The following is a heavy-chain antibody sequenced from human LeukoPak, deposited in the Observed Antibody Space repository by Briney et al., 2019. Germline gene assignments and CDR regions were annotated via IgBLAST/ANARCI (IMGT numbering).Heavy chain of an antibody. CDR1: GVSISSSNW. CDR3: ARGYCSGGSCYLYFDY. D-gene: IGHD2-15*01. CDR2: IYYSGST. J-gene: IGHJ4*02. Sequence: TAGTLSLTCAVSGVSISSSNWWSWVRQAPGKGLEWIGYIYYSGSTNYNPSLKSRVTISGDTSKNQFSLKLSSVTAADTAVYYCARGYCSGGSCYLYFDYWGQGTLVTVS. V-gene: IGHV4-4*02.